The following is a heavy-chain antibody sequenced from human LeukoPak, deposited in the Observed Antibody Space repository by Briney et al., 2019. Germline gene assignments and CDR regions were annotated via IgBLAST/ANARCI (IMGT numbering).Heavy chain of an antibody. CDR1: GGSISSYY. CDR2: IYYSGST. V-gene: IGHV4-59*01. D-gene: IGHD3-16*01. CDR3: ARHDYDPRDYMDV. Sequence: PSETLSLTCTVSGGSISSYYWSWIRQPPGKGLEWIGYIYYSGSTNYNPSLKSRVTISVDTSKNQFSLQLSSVTAADTAVYYCARHDYDPRDYMDVWGKGTTVTVSS. J-gene: IGHJ6*03.